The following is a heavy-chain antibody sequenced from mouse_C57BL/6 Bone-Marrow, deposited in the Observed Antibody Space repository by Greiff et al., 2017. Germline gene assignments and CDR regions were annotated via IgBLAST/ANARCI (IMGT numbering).Heavy chain of an antibody. CDR1: GFNIKDDY. Sequence: VQLQQSGAELVRPGASVKLSCTASGFNIKDDYMHWVKQRPEQGLEWIGWIDPENGDTEYASKFQGKATITADTSSNTAYLQLSSLTAEDTAVYYCTSSLPHAMDYWGQGTSVTVSS. J-gene: IGHJ4*01. V-gene: IGHV14-4*01. CDR2: IDPENGDT. CDR3: TSSLPHAMDY.